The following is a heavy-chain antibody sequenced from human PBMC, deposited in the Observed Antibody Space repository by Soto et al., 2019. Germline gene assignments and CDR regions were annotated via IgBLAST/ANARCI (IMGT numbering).Heavy chain of an antibody. CDR2: IYYSGST. CDR3: ARVEENWFDP. Sequence: SETLSLTCTVSGGSISSYYWSWIRQPPGKGLEWIGYIYYSGSTNYNPSLKSRVTISVDTSKNQFSLKLSSVTAADTAVYYCARVEENWFDPWGQGTLVTVSS. CDR1: GGSISSYY. J-gene: IGHJ5*02. V-gene: IGHV4-59*01. D-gene: IGHD1-1*01.